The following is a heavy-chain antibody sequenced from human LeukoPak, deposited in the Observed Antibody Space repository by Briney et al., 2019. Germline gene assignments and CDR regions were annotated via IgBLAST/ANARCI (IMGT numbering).Heavy chain of an antibody. V-gene: IGHV3-53*01. D-gene: IGHD3-10*01. CDR2: IYTSGRT. J-gene: IGHJ4*02. CDR3: ARVARGDSGGYYSPYYFDY. Sequence: GGSLRLSCAASGFNVSSNYMSWVRQAPGKGLEWVSVIYTSGRTYYADSVKGRFTISRDNSKSTLNLQINSLRAEDTAVYYCARVARGDSGGYYSPYYFDYWGQGTLVTVSS. CDR1: GFNVSSNY.